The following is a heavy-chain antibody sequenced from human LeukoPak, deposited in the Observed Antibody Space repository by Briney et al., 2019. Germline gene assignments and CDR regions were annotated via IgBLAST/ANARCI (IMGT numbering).Heavy chain of an antibody. D-gene: IGHD2-8*01. J-gene: IGHJ3*02. CDR2: IYYSGST. CDR3: ARSGWLTGVDAFDI. V-gene: IGHV4-59*01. CDR1: GGSISSYY. Sequence: SETLSLTCTVSGGSISSYYWSWIRQPPGKGLEWIGYIYYSGSTNYNPSLKSRVTISVDTSKNQFSLKLSSVTAADTAVYYCARSGWLTGVDAFDIWGQGTMVTVSS.